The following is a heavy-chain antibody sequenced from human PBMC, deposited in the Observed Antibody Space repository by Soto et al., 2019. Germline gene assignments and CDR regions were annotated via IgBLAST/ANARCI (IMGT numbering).Heavy chain of an antibody. CDR1: GGSIISVVCY. CDR2: INYSGSS. V-gene: IGHV4-31*03. D-gene: IGHD2-21*01. J-gene: IGHJ4*02. Sequence: SETLALSCTVSGGSIISVVCYWSWIRQNPGKGLEWIGYINYSGSSYYTPSIKSRVTISVDTSKNQFSLKLSSVTAADTDVSYCASRLRGGGISNWGQGTLVTVSS. CDR3: ASRLRGGGISN.